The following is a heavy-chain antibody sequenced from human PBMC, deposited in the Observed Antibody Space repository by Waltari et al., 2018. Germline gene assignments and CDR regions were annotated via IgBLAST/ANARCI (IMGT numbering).Heavy chain of an antibody. CDR1: GGSISSSSYY. Sequence: QLQLQESGPGLVKPSETLSLTCTVSGGSISSSSYYWGWIRPPPGKGLEWLGSIYYSGSTYYNPSLKSGVTISVDTSKNQFSLKLSSVTAADTAVYYCARLSSSEVEWFDPWGQGTLVTVSS. D-gene: IGHD6-13*01. CDR3: ARLSSSEVEWFDP. J-gene: IGHJ5*02. CDR2: IYYSGST. V-gene: IGHV4-39*07.